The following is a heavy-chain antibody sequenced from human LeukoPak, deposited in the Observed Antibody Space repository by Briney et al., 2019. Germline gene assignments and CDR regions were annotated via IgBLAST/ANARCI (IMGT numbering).Heavy chain of an antibody. D-gene: IGHD6-19*01. V-gene: IGHV4-59*01. CDR1: GGSISSYY. CDR3: ASIAVAGDWFDP. Sequence: PSETLSLTCTVSGGSISSYYWCWIRQPPGKGLEWIGYIYYTGNTNYNPSLKSRVTISVDTSKNQFSLRLSSVTAADTAVYYCASIAVAGDWFDPWGQGTLVTVSS. J-gene: IGHJ5*02. CDR2: IYYTGNT.